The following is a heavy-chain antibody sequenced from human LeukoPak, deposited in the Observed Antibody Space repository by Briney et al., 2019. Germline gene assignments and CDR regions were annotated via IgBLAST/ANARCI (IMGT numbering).Heavy chain of an antibody. CDR1: GYTFTGYY. CDR2: ISAYNGNT. J-gene: IGHJ5*02. CDR3: ARGQGKAAAGTRGWFDP. V-gene: IGHV1-18*04. D-gene: IGHD6-13*01. Sequence: ASVKVSCKASGYTFTGYYMHWVRQAPGQGLEWMGWISAYNGNTNYAQKLQGRVTMTTDTSTSTAYMELRSLRSDDTAVYYCARGQGKAAAGTRGWFDPWGQGTLVTVSS.